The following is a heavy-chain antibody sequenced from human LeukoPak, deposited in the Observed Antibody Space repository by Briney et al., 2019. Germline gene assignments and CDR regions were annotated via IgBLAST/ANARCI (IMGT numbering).Heavy chain of an antibody. CDR2: FDPDDGET. D-gene: IGHD1-26*01. V-gene: IGHV1-24*01. J-gene: IGHJ4*02. CDR1: GYTLTELP. Sequence: ASVKVSCKVSGYTLTELPIHWVRQAXGXGLEWMGGFDPDDGETVYAQMFQGRVTMTEDTSSDTASMELSSLRSEDTAVYYCATGTSGSYYVGIVRPIDYWGQGTLVTVSS. CDR3: ATGTSGSYYVGIVRPIDY.